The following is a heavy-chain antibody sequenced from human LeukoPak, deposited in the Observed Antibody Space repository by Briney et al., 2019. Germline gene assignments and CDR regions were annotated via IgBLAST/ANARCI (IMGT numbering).Heavy chain of an antibody. D-gene: IGHD3-16*01. V-gene: IGHV4-31*03. J-gene: IGHJ4*02. CDR1: GASIIIDDYY. CDR2: IYYSGRT. CDR3: AGLPGGRVYYFDS. Sequence: SETLSLTCSVSGASIIIDDYYWNWIRQLPGKGLEWIGYIYYSGRTSYNPSLKSRINMSIDTSKNQFSLNLSSMTAADMAVYYCAGLPGGRVYYFDSWGQGTLVTVSP.